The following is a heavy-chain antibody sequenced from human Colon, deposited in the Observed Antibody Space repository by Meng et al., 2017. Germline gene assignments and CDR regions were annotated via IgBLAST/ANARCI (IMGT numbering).Heavy chain of an antibody. V-gene: IGHV3-66*01. D-gene: IGHD2-8*02. CDR2: IHGGGET. Sequence: GGSLRLSCAASGLNISTNYMSWVRQAPGKGLEWVSVIHGGGETYYADSVKGRFTISRDNARNSLYLQMNSLRAEDTAVYYCSRDLGGVSLDSFEYWGQGTQVTVSS. CDR3: SRDLGGVSLDSFEY. J-gene: IGHJ4*02. CDR1: GLNISTNY.